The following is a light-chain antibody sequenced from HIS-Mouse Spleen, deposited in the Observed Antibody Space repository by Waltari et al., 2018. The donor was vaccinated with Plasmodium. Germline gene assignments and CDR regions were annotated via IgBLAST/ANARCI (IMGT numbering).Light chain of an antibody. J-gene: IGLJ3*02. V-gene: IGLV2-23*01. Sequence: QSALTQPASVSGSPGQSITISCTGTSSAVGSYNLVSWYQQHPVKAPTLMIYVGSKRPSGVSNRLSGSKSGNTASLTISGLQAEDEADYYCCSYAGSSTNWVFGGGTKLTVL. CDR2: VGS. CDR3: CSYAGSSTNWV. CDR1: SSAVGSYNL.